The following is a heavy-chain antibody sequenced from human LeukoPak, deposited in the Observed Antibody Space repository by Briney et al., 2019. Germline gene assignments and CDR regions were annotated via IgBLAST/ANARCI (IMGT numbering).Heavy chain of an antibody. CDR3: ARHYGP. CDR2: INHSGST. D-gene: IGHD3-16*01. J-gene: IGHJ5*02. CDR1: GGSFSGYY. Sequence: PSETLSLTCAVYGGSFSGYYWSWIRQPPGKGLEWIGEINHSGSTNYNPSLKSRVTISVDTSKNQFSLKLSSVTAADTAVYYCARHYGPWRQGTLVTVSS. V-gene: IGHV4-34*01.